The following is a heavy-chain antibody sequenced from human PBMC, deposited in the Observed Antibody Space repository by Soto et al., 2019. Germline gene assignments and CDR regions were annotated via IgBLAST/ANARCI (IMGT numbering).Heavy chain of an antibody. CDR1: GGSISSGGYY. CDR2: IYYSGST. J-gene: IGHJ4*02. D-gene: IGHD3-16*01. Sequence: SETLSLTCTVSGGSISSGGYYWSWIRQHPGKGLEWIGYIYYSGSTNYNPSLKSRVTISVDTSKNQFSLKLSSVTAADTAVYYCASGIMKSLFDYWGQGTLVTVSS. V-gene: IGHV4-61*08. CDR3: ASGIMKSLFDY.